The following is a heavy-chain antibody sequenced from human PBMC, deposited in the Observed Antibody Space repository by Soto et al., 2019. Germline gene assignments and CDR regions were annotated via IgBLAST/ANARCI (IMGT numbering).Heavy chain of an antibody. CDR1: GFTFSSYS. Sequence: EVQLVESGGGLVQPGGSLRLSCAASGFTFSSYSMNWVRQAPGKGLGWVSYISSSSSTIYYADSVKGRFTISRDNAKNSLYLQMKSLRDEDTAVYYCARDFGHCTNGVCYSVPYFDYWGHGTLVTVSS. V-gene: IGHV3-48*02. CDR3: ARDFGHCTNGVCYSVPYFDY. D-gene: IGHD2-8*01. CDR2: ISSSSSTI. J-gene: IGHJ4*01.